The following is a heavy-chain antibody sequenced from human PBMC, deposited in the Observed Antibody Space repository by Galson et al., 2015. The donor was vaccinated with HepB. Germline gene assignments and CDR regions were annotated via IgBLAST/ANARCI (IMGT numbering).Heavy chain of an antibody. CDR2: IYYSGST. CDR1: GGSISSYY. J-gene: IGHJ6*02. V-gene: IGHV4-59*01. D-gene: IGHD3-22*01. CDR3: ARVYYDSSGYRSVNYYGMDV. Sequence: ETLSLTCTVSGGSISSYYWSWIGQPPGKGLEWIGYIYYSGSTNYNPSLKSRVTISVDTSKNQFSLKLSSVTAADTAVYYCARVYYDSSGYRSVNYYGMDVWGQGTTVTVSS.